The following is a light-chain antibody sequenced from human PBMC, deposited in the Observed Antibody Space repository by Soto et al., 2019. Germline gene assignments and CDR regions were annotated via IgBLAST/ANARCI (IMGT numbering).Light chain of an antibody. CDR1: SSNIGAGYD. V-gene: IGLV1-40*01. CDR3: QSYDSTLNGGI. Sequence: QSVLTQPPSVSGAPGQRVTISCTGSSSNIGAGYDVHWYQQLPGTAPKLLIFGNSNRPSGVPDRFSGSNSGTSASLAITGLQAEDEADYYCQSYDSTLNGGIFGGGTKLTVL. CDR2: GNS. J-gene: IGLJ2*01.